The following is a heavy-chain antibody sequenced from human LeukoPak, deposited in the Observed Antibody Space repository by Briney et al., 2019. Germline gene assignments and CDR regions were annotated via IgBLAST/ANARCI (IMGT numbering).Heavy chain of an antibody. J-gene: IGHJ4*02. CDR2: ISGSGGST. CDR1: GFTFSSYG. V-gene: IGHV3-23*01. D-gene: IGHD5-18*01. Sequence: GGTLRLSCAASGFTFSSYGMSWVRQAPGKGLEWVSAISGSGGSTYYADSVKGRFTISRDNSKNTLYLQMNSLRAEDTAVYYCARGLKDTAMVFLRYFDYWGQGTLVTVSS. CDR3: ARGLKDTAMVFLRYFDY.